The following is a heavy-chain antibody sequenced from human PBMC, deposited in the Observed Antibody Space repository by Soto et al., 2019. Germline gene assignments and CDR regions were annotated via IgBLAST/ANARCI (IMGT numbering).Heavy chain of an antibody. CDR3: ARAYYYGSGSYYLDAFDI. V-gene: IGHV1-69*13. J-gene: IGHJ3*02. D-gene: IGHD3-10*01. CDR1: GGTLSSYA. CDR2: IIPIFGTA. Sequence: ASVKVSCKASGGTLSSYAISWVRQAPGQEIEWMGGIIPIFGTANYAQKYQGRVTITADESTSTAYMELSSLRSEDTAVFYCARAYYYGSGSYYLDAFDIWGQGTIVTVSS.